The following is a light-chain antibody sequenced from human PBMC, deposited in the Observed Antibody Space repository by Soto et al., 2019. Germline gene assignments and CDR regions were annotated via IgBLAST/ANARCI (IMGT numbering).Light chain of an antibody. V-gene: IGKV3-11*01. CDR3: QPRNIWPPVT. Sequence: EIVLTQSPATLSLSPGDRATLXXRTSPSVPNYLAWYQQKPGQAPRLXXYGAFNRATGIPARFSGSRSGADLTLTISSLEPEDFAVYYCQPRNIWPPVTFGQGTRLEIK. CDR2: GAF. J-gene: IGKJ5*01. CDR1: PSVPNY.